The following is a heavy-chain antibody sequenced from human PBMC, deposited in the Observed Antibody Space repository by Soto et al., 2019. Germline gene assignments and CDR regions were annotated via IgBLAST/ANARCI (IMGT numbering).Heavy chain of an antibody. CDR2: IESEGSVR. CDR1: RFTFSSYR. CDR3: TRDPTMPLDH. Sequence: GSLRLSSSAFRFTFSSYRMHWFRQAPGNGLVWVSRIESEGSVRSYADSVKGRFNIYIGNAKSTLYVQMNSLRAEDTAVYNCTRDPTMPLDHWGQGTLV. J-gene: IGHJ4*02. D-gene: IGHD2-2*01. V-gene: IGHV3-74*01.